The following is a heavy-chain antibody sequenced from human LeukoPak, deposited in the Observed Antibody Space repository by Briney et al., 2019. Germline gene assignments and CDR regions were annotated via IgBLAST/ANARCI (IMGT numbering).Heavy chain of an antibody. CDR3: AGDKKYYYDSSGYYPFDY. D-gene: IGHD3-22*01. Sequence: ASVKVSCKASGYTFTSYGISWVRQAPGQGLEWMGWISAYNDNTNYAQKLQGGVTMTTDTSTSTAYMELRSLRSDDTAVYYCAGDKKYYYDSSGYYPFDYWGQGTLVTVSS. V-gene: IGHV1-18*01. CDR2: ISAYNDNT. CDR1: GYTFTSYG. J-gene: IGHJ4*02.